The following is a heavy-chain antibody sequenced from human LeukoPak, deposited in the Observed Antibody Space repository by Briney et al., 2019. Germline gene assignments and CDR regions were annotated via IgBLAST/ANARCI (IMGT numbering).Heavy chain of an antibody. CDR1: GFTFSNYW. V-gene: IGHV3-7*01. J-gene: IGHJ4*02. CDR3: ARELRVIGTTMVKATVDY. CDR2: IKQGGSEK. Sequence: GGSLRLSCAASGFTFSNYWMSWVRQAPGKGLEWVASIKQGGSEKYCVDSVKGRFTISRDNAKTSLYLQMNSLRAEDTAVYYCARELRVIGTTMVKATVDYWGQGTLVTVSS. D-gene: IGHD5-18*01.